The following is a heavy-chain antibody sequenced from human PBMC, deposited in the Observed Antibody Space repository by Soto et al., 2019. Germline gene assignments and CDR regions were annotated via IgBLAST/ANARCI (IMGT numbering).Heavy chain of an antibody. CDR3: ARYIPGVRYYGMDV. V-gene: IGHV3-23*01. CDR2: IGESGTPT. J-gene: IGHJ6*02. Sequence: EVQLLESGVGLVQPGGSLRLSCAASGFTLSSYAMKWVRQAPGKALEWVSLIGESGTPTYYADSVKGRFTISRDNSGNTLFLEMYSLRAEDTAVYYCARYIPGVRYYGMDVWGQGTTVT. CDR1: GFTLSSYA. D-gene: IGHD2-2*01.